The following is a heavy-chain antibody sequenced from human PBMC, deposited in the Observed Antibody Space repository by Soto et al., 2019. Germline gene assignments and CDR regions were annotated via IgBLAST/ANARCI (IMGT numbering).Heavy chain of an antibody. CDR2: IYYSGST. CDR3: AREGDGSYYDGVDP. D-gene: IGHD3-3*01. Sequence: QVQLQESGPGLVKPSETLSLTCTVSGGSVSSGGYNWSWIRQPPGKGLEWIGYIYYSGSTNYNPSLKSRVTISVDTSQNQFSLKLSSVTAADTAVYYCAREGDGSYYDGVDPWGQGTLVTVSS. CDR1: GGSVSSGGYN. V-gene: IGHV4-61*08. J-gene: IGHJ5*02.